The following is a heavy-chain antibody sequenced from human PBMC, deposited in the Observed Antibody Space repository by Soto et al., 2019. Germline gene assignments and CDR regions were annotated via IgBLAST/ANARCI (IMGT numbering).Heavy chain of an antibody. CDR2: ISAYNGNT. Sequence: ASVKVSCKASGYTFTSYGISWVRQAPGQGLEWMGWISAYNGNTNYAQKLQGRVTMTTDTSTSTAYMELRSLRSDDTAVYYCARLTYTAMVTYGPDYWGQGTLVT. V-gene: IGHV1-18*04. J-gene: IGHJ4*02. D-gene: IGHD5-18*01. CDR1: GYTFTSYG. CDR3: ARLTYTAMVTYGPDY.